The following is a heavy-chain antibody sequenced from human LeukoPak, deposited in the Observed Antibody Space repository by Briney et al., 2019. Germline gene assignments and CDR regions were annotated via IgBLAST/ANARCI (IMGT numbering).Heavy chain of an antibody. CDR3: ARNGWGEFDY. D-gene: IGHD6-19*01. CDR2: ISYDGSNK. V-gene: IGHV3-30-3*01. Sequence: GXXLXLSCAASGFTFSSYAMHWVRQAPGKGLEWVAVISYDGSNKYYADSVKGRFTISRDNSKNTLYLQMNSLRAEDTAVYYCARNGWGEFDYWGQGTLVTVSS. CDR1: GFTFSSYA. J-gene: IGHJ4*02.